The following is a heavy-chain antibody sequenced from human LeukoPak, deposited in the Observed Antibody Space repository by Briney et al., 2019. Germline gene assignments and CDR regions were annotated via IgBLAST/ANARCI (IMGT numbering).Heavy chain of an antibody. CDR2: IYYSGST. V-gene: IGHV4-30-4*01. CDR3: ARAAGGMDV. J-gene: IGHJ6*02. CDR1: GGSISSGDYY. Sequence: SETLSLTCTVSGGSISSGDYYWSWIRQPPGKGLEWIGYIYYSGSTYYNPSLKSRVTISIDTSKNQFSLKLSSVTVADTAVYYCARAAGGMDVWGQGTTVTVSS.